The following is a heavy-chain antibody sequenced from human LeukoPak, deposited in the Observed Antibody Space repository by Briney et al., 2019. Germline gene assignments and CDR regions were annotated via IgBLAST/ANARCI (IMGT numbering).Heavy chain of an antibody. CDR1: GFTFSSYG. V-gene: IGHV3-30*02. Sequence: GGSLRLSCAASGFTFSSYGMHWVRQAPGKGLEWVAFIRYDGSNKYYADSVKGRFTISRDNSKNTLYLQMNSLRAEDTAVYYCAKDSIFGTIYYYYMGVWGKGTTVTVSS. J-gene: IGHJ6*03. CDR3: AKDSIFGTIYYYYMGV. CDR2: IRYDGSNK. D-gene: IGHD3-3*01.